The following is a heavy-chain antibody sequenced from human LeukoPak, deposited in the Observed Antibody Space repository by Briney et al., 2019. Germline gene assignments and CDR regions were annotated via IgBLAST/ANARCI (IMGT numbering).Heavy chain of an antibody. J-gene: IGHJ4*02. CDR2: IYPGGDI. CDR1: EVTVTSNY. V-gene: IGHV3-53*05. CDR3: AKDSSVYYYDSRNFDY. Sequence: GGSLRLSCAASEVTVTSNYMSWVRQGPGKGLQWVSVIYPGGDIYYADSVKGRFIISRDNSKNTLYLQMNSLRAEDTAVYYCAKDSSVYYYDSRNFDYWGQGTLVTVSS. D-gene: IGHD3-22*01.